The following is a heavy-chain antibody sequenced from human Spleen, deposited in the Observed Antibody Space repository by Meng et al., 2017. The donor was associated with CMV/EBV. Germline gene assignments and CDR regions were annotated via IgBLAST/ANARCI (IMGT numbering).Heavy chain of an antibody. D-gene: IGHD3-3*01. CDR3: ARDIGLSGYSLDY. CDR2: VIPILRTA. V-gene: IGHV1-69*10. Sequence: SVKVSCKTSGGIFSSYAISWVRQAPGQGLEWMGGVIPILRTANYAQKFQGRVTMTRDTSTSTVYMELSSLRSEDTAVYYCARDIGLSGYSLDYWGQGTLVTVSS. CDR1: GGIFSSYA. J-gene: IGHJ4*02.